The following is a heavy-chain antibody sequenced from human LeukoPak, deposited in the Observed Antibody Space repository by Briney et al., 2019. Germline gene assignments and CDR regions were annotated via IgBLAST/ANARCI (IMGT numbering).Heavy chain of an antibody. CDR1: GGSISSGGYS. Sequence: SQTLSLTCTVSGGSISSGGYSWSWIRQHPGKSLEWIGYIYYSGSTYYNPSLKSRVTISVDTSKNQFSLKLSSVTAADTAVYYCARGWNRIAVSPFDPWGQGTLVTVSS. CDR2: IYYSGST. CDR3: ARGWNRIAVSPFDP. V-gene: IGHV4-31*03. J-gene: IGHJ5*02. D-gene: IGHD6-19*01.